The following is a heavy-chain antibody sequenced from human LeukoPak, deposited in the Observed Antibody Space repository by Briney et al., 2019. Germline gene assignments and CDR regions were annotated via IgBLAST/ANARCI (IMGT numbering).Heavy chain of an antibody. CDR2: IYYSGST. V-gene: IGHV4-59*01. CDR1: GGSISSYY. Sequence: SETLSLTCTVSGGSISSYYWSWIRQPPGKGLQWIGYIYYSGSTNYNPSLKSRVTISVDTSKNQFSLKLSSVTAADTAVYYCARSELELRITNWGYNWFDPWGQGTLVTVSS. D-gene: IGHD1-7*01. CDR3: ARSELELRITNWGYNWFDP. J-gene: IGHJ5*02.